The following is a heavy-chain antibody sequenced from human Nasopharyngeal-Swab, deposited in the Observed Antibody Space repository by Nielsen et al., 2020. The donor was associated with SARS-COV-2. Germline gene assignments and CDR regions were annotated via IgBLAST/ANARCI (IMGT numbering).Heavy chain of an antibody. CDR2: IYTSGST. CDR1: GGSISSGSYY. V-gene: IGHV4-61*02. CDR3: AREWIAVAGTPYFDY. Sequence: SETLSLTCIVSGGSISSGSYYWSWIRQPAGKGLEWIGRIYTSGSTNYNPSLKSRVTISVDTSKNQFSLKLSSVTAADTAVYYCAREWIAVAGTPYFDYWGQGTLVTVSS. D-gene: IGHD6-19*01. J-gene: IGHJ4*02.